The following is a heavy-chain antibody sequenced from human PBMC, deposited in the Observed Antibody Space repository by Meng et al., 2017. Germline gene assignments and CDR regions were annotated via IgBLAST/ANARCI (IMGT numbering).Heavy chain of an antibody. J-gene: IGHJ6*02. V-gene: IGHV4-39*07. CDR1: GGSISSSSYY. Sequence: SETLSLTCTASGGSISSSSYYWGWIRQPPGKGLEWIGSIYYSGSTYYNPSLKSRVTISVDTSKNQFSLKLSSVTAADTAVYYCARDPPAGTNYYYYGMDVWDQGTTVTVSS. CDR3: ARDPPAGTNYYYYGMDV. D-gene: IGHD6-13*01. CDR2: IYYSGST.